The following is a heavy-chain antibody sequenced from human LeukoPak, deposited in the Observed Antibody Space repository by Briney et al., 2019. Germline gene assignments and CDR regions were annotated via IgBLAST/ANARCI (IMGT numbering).Heavy chain of an antibody. V-gene: IGHV1-18*01. CDR1: GYTFTSYG. CDR2: ISAYNGNT. J-gene: IGHJ5*02. CDR3: ARDAYYDILTGSDP. Sequence: ASVKVSCKASGYTFTSYGISWVRQAPGQGLEWMGWISAYNGNTNYAQKLQGRVTMTTDTSTSTAYMELRSLRSDDTAVYYCARDAYYDILTGSDPWGQGTLVTVSS. D-gene: IGHD3-9*01.